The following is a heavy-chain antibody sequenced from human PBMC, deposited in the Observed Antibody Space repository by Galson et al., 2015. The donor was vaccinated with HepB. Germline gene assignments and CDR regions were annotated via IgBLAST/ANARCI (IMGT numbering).Heavy chain of an antibody. J-gene: IGHJ4*02. CDR2: ISSGDRT. V-gene: IGHV3-74*01. CDR3: WARGKIDY. Sequence: SLRLSCAASGFTFSSYWIHWVRQVPGKGLVWVSRISSGDRTHYADSVKGRFTISRDNAESSLWLQMNSLRAEDTAVYYCWARGKIDYWGQGILVTVSS. CDR1: GFTFSSYW. D-gene: IGHD6-6*01.